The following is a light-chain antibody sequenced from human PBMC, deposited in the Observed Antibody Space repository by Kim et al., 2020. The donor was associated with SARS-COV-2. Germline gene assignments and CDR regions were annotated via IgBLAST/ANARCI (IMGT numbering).Light chain of an antibody. CDR3: QVWDSSTVV. J-gene: IGLJ2*01. Sequence: VALGQTARITCWRNKIGSTNVLWYQQKPGQAPVLVIYRDRNRPSGIPERFSGSNSGNTATLTISRAQAGDEADYYCQVWDSSTVVFGGGTQLTVL. CDR1: KIGSTN. CDR2: RDR. V-gene: IGLV3-9*01.